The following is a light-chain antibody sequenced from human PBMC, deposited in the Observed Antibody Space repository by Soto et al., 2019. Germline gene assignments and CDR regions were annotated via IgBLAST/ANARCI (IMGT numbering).Light chain of an antibody. J-gene: IGKJ5*01. Sequence: DIQMTQSPSSLSASVGDRVTITCQASHDISKYVIWYQQKPGRAPKLLIFDASVLEVGVPSKFSGGGWGTHFTCTISSQQPEAIATYYCQQYDNLPITFGQGTRLDIK. CDR3: QQYDNLPIT. V-gene: IGKV1-33*01. CDR1: HDISKY. CDR2: DAS.